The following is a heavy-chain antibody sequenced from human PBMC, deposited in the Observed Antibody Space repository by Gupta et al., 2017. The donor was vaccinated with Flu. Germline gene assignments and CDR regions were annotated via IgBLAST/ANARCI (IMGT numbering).Heavy chain of an antibody. Sequence: QVRLVQSGAEVKKPGASVKVSCKASGYSFTDFYIYWVRQAPGQGLEWMGWINPNTGATNYAPRFQDRVALTRDTPITTAYMELSGLRYDDTAVYYCARDYCGESRCFSDYWGQGSLVTVSS. CDR1: GYSFTDFY. CDR2: INPNTGAT. V-gene: IGHV1-2*02. D-gene: IGHD2-21*01. CDR3: ARDYCGESRCFSDY. J-gene: IGHJ4*02.